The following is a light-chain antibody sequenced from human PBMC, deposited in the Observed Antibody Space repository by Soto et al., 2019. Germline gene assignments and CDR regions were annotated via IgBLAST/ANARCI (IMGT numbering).Light chain of an antibody. CDR1: QSVSSSY. J-gene: IGKJ4*01. CDR2: GAS. Sequence: EIVLTQSPGTLSLSPGERATLSCRASQSVSSSYLAWYQQKPGQAPRLLIYGASSRATGIPDRFSGSGSGTDFTLTISRLEPEDFAVYYCQQYGSSHRELTFGGGTKVDIK. CDR3: QQYGSSHRELT. V-gene: IGKV3-20*01.